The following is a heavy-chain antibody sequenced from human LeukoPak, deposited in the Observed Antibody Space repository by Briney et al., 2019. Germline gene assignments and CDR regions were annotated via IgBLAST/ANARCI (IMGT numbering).Heavy chain of an antibody. Sequence: GGSLRLSCAASGFTFSSYWMHWVRQAPGKGLVWVSRINSDGSSTSYADSVKGRFTISRDNAKNTLYLQMNSLRAEDTAVYYCARSKYYYDSSGYFTYYFDYWGQGTLVTVSS. V-gene: IGHV3-74*01. CDR1: GFTFSSYW. J-gene: IGHJ4*02. D-gene: IGHD3-22*01. CDR3: ARSKYYYDSSGYFTYYFDY. CDR2: INSDGSST.